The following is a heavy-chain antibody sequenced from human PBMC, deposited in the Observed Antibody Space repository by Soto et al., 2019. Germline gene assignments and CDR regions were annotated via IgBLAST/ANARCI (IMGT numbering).Heavy chain of an antibody. CDR1: GFTFSNFG. D-gene: IGHD2-15*01. J-gene: IGHJ4*02. CDR3: VKGSEVARQELDH. Sequence: QVQLVESGGGVVQPERSPRLSCAASGFTFSNFGMHWVRQAPGKGLEWVAAISSDGGDKYYSHSVKDRFTISRDNSKNTLFLQMNSLRVEDTAVYYCVKGSEVARQELDHWGQGILVTVSS. CDR2: ISSDGGDK. V-gene: IGHV3-30*18.